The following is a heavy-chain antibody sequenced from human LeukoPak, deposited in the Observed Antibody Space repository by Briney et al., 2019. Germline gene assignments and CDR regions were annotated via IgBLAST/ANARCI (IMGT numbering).Heavy chain of an antibody. CDR3: ARNRYYYDSREGFDY. V-gene: IGHV3-11*04. CDR2: MSSSGATM. D-gene: IGHD3-22*01. Sequence: GGSLRLSCAASGFTFSDYYMGWIRQAPGKGLDWVSYMSSSGATMYYADSVKGRFTISRDNAKNSLYLQMNSLRAEDTAVYYCARNRYYYDSREGFDYWGQGTLVTVSS. J-gene: IGHJ4*02. CDR1: GFTFSDYY.